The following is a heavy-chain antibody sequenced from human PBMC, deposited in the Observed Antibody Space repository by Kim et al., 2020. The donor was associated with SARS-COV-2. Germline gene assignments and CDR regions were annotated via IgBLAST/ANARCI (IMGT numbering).Heavy chain of an antibody. CDR1: GGSISSSSYY. CDR3: ARGYDILTPIDY. J-gene: IGHJ4*02. D-gene: IGHD3-9*01. Sequence: SETLSLTCTVSGGSISSSSYYWGWIRQPPGKGLEWIGSIYYSGSTYYNPSLKSRVTISVDTSKNQFSLKLSSVTAADTAVYYCARGYDILTPIDYWGQGTLVTVSS. CDR2: IYYSGST. V-gene: IGHV4-39*01.